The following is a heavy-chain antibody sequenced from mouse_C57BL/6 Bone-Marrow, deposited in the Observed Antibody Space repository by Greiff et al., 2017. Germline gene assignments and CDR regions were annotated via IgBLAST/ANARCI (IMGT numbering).Heavy chain of an antibody. V-gene: IGHV3-6*01. CDR3: ARDHYGSAMDY. D-gene: IGHD1-1*01. CDR1: GYSITSGYY. CDR2: ISYDGSN. J-gene: IGHJ4*01. Sequence: EVHLVESGPGLVKPSQSLSLTCSVTGYSITSGYYWTWIRPFPGNKLEWMGSISYDGSNNYNPSLKNRISITRAASKNQFFLKLNSVTTEDTATYYCARDHYGSAMDYGGQGTSVTVSS.